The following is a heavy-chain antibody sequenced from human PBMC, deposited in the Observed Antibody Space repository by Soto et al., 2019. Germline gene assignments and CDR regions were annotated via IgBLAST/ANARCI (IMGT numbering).Heavy chain of an antibody. CDR3: AKHTGYSSSWLYYFDY. Sequence: EVQLLESGGGLVQPGGSLRLSCAASGFTFSSYAMSWVRQAPGKGLELVSAISGSGGSTYYADSVKGRFTISRDNSKTTLYLQMNSLRAENTAVYYCAKHTGYSSSWLYYFDYWGQGTLVTVSS. J-gene: IGHJ4*02. V-gene: IGHV3-23*01. CDR2: ISGSGGST. CDR1: GFTFSSYA. D-gene: IGHD6-13*01.